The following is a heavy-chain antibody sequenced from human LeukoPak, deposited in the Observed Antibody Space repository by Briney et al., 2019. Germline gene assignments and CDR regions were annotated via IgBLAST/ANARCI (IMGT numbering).Heavy chain of an antibody. Sequence: PGGSLRLSCAASGFTFSSYWMSWVRQAPGKGLEWVANIKQDGSEKYYVDSVKGRFTMSRDNSKNTLFLQMNTLRADDTALYYCAKKSGPGTDPLDCWGQGTLVTVSS. CDR2: IKQDGSEK. J-gene: IGHJ4*02. CDR3: AKKSGPGTDPLDC. D-gene: IGHD3-10*01. V-gene: IGHV3-7*03. CDR1: GFTFSSYW.